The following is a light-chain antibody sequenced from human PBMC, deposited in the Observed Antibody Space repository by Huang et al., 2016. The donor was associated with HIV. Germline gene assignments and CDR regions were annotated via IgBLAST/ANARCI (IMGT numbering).Light chain of an antibody. CDR1: QGISSN. CDR3: QQYNNWPRT. V-gene: IGKV3D-15*01. J-gene: IGKJ2*01. Sequence: EMVMTQSPDTLSVSPGESVTLSCRASQGISSNLAWYQQKPGQAPRLLVHGASTRAAGIPARFSGSGSEIAFTLAIHNLQSEDSAIYYCQQYNNWPRTFGQGTKLEIK. CDR2: GAS.